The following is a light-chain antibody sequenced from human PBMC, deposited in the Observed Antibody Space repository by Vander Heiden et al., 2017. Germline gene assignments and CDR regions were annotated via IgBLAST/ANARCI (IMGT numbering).Light chain of an antibody. Sequence: WLTQPPSLLFAPTRDRIITSSRMSQGISSYLAWYQQKPGKTPELLIYAASTLQSRVPSRFSDRGSPTAFTLTIICLQIEDFATYYCRQYESYPWTFGQGTKVEIK. CDR2: AAS. V-gene: IGKV1D-8*04. J-gene: IGKJ1*01. CDR1: QGISSY. CDR3: RQYESYPWT.